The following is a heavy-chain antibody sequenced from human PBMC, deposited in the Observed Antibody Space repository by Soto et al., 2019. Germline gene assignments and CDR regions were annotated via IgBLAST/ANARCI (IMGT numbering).Heavy chain of an antibody. CDR3: ARAQLYYDFWSGYPDAFDI. Sequence: SLRLSCAASGFTFSDYYMSWIRQAPGKGLEWVSYISSSSSYTNYADSVKGRFTISRDNAKNSLYLQMNSLRAEDTAVYYCARAQLYYDFWSGYPDAFDIWGQGTMITVSS. V-gene: IGHV3-11*06. CDR2: ISSSSSYT. J-gene: IGHJ3*02. D-gene: IGHD3-3*01. CDR1: GFTFSDYY.